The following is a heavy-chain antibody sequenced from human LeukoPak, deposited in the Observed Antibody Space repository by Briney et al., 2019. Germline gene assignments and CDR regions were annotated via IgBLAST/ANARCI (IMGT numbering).Heavy chain of an antibody. V-gene: IGHV4-59*01. D-gene: IGHD3-10*01. Sequence: SETLSLTGAVYGGSFSGYYWSWIRQRPGKGLEWIGYIYYSGSTNYNPSLKSRVTISVDTSKNQFSLKLSSVTAADTAVYYCARGRGFDYWGQGTLVTVSS. CDR3: ARGRGFDY. CDR1: GGSFSGYY. CDR2: IYYSGST. J-gene: IGHJ4*02.